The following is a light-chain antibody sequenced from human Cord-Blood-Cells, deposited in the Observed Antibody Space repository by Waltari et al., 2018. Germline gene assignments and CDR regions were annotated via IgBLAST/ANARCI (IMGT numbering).Light chain of an antibody. CDR2: EGS. CDR3: CSYAGSSTLVV. J-gene: IGLJ3*02. Sequence: QSVLTQPASVSGSPGQSITISCTGTSSDVGSYNLVSWYQQHPGKAPKRMIYEGSKRPSGVSNRFSGSKSGNTASLTISGLQAEDEADYYCCSYAGSSTLVVFGGGTKLTVL. V-gene: IGLV2-23*01. CDR1: SSDVGSYNL.